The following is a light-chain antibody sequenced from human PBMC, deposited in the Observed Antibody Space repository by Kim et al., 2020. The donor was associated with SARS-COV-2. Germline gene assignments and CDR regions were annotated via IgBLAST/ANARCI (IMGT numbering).Light chain of an antibody. Sequence: APGQTARITCVGNHFEVQSVHWYLQKPGQAPVLVISYDTDRPSGIPERFSGSKFDNTATLTISRVEAGDEADYYCQVWDSSSMHWVFGGGTQLTVL. CDR3: QVWDSSSMHWV. CDR2: YDT. V-gene: IGLV3-21*04. CDR1: HFEVQS. J-gene: IGLJ3*02.